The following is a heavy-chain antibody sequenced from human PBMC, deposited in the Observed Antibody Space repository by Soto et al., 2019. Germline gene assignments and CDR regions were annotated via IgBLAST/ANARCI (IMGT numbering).Heavy chain of an antibody. CDR3: ARSPYGGVAFDI. V-gene: IGHV1-2*02. Sequence: QVQLVQSGAELKKPGASMKVSCTTSGYTFIGYAMHWVRQAPGQGFEWMGWIDPNGGGTIYAQKFQGRVTMTRDTSISTAYMQLRRLTSDDTAVYFCARSPYGGVAFDIWGQGTMVTVSS. J-gene: IGHJ3*02. CDR2: IDPNGGGT. CDR1: GYTFIGYA. D-gene: IGHD3-3*01.